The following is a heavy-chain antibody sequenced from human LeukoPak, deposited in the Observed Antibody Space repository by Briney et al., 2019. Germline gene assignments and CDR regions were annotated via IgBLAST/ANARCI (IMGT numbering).Heavy chain of an antibody. V-gene: IGHV3-48*01. CDR2: ITNSGNSK. CDR1: EFTFSSYS. D-gene: IGHD5-18*01. CDR3: ARDSRIQLWLRPKKDYYYGMDV. Sequence: NPGGSLRLSCAASEFTFSSYSMNWVRQAPGKGLEWVSYITNSGNSKSYADSVKGRFTISRDNTKNSLYLQMNGLRAEDTAVYYCARDSRIQLWLRPKKDYYYGMDVWGQGTTVTVSS. J-gene: IGHJ6*02.